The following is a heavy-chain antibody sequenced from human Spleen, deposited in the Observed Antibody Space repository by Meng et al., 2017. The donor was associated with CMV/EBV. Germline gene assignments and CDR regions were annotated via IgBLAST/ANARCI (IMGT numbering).Heavy chain of an antibody. CDR2: FDPEDGET. CDR1: GGHTLTDVS. Sequence: ASVKVSCKVSGGHTLTDVSIHWLRRAPGKGLEWMGGFDPEDGETIYAQRFQGRLTMTEDTSTDTAYMELSSLRSEDTAVYFCARDLWVGEWKNYYAMDVWGQGTTVTVSS. J-gene: IGHJ6*02. V-gene: IGHV1-24*01. CDR3: ARDLWVGEWKNYYAMDV. D-gene: IGHD3-10*01.